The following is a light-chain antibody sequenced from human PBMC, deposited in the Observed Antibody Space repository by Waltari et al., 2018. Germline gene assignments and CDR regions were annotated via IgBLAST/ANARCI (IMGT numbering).Light chain of an antibody. Sequence: QSALTQPRSVSGSPGQSVTISCTGTSSDVGGYNFVSWYQQHPGKAPKLMIYDVSQLPSGVPGRFSGSKSGNTASLTISGLQAEDEADYYCCSYAGNYAWVFGGGTKLTVL. CDR1: SSDVGGYNF. CDR2: DVS. CDR3: CSYAGNYAWV. J-gene: IGLJ3*02. V-gene: IGLV2-11*01.